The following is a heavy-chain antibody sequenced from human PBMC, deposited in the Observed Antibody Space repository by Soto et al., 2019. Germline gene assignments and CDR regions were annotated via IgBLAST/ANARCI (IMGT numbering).Heavy chain of an antibody. CDR2: IYYSGST. D-gene: IGHD3-9*01. J-gene: IGHJ4*02. Sequence: ETLSLTSTVSGGSIRSSSYYRGWIRQPPGKGLEWIGSIYYSGSTYYNPSLKSRVTISVDTSKNQFFLKLSSVTAADTAVYYCARHFVLRYFDWLLHFDYWGQGTLVTVSS. CDR3: ARHFVLRYFDWLLHFDY. V-gene: IGHV4-39*01. CDR1: GGSIRSSSYY.